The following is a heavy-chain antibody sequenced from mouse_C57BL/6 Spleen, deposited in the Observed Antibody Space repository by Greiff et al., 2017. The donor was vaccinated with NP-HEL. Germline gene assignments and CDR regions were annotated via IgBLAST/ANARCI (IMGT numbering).Heavy chain of an antibody. D-gene: IGHD1-1*01. V-gene: IGHV14-1*01. J-gene: IGHJ3*01. CDR3: TTEPYGSSPWFAY. CDR1: GFNITDYY. Sequence: VQLQQSGAELVRPGASVKLSCTASGFNITDYYMHWVKQRPEQGLEWIGRIDPADGDTEYAPKFQGKATMTADTSSNTAYLQLNSLTSEDTAVYYCTTEPYGSSPWFAYWGQGTLVTVSA. CDR2: IDPADGDT.